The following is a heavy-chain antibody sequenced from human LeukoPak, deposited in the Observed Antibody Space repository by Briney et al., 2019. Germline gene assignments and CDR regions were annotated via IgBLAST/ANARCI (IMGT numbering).Heavy chain of an antibody. J-gene: IGHJ1*01. CDR3: ATSAMVRPEKYDFWSGYYNTPEVAEYFQH. D-gene: IGHD3-3*01. Sequence: SETLTLTCTVSGGSKSSSSYYWGWIRQPPGKGLEWIESIYYSGSTNYNPSLKSRVTISVDTSKNQFSLKLSSVTAADTAVYYCATSAMVRPEKYDFWSGYYNTPEVAEYFQHWGQGTLVTVSS. CDR1: GGSKSSSSYY. CDR2: IYYSGST. V-gene: IGHV4-39*07.